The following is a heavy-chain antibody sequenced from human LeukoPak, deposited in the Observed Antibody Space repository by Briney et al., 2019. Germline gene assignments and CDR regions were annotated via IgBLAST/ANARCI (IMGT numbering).Heavy chain of an antibody. CDR2: ISGSGGST. Sequence: GGSLRLSCAASGFTFSSYGMHWVRQAPGKGLEWVSAISGSGGSTYYADSVKGRFTISRDNSKNTLYLQMNSLRAEDTAVYYCAKDHVAASHDYWGQGTLVTVSS. V-gene: IGHV3-23*01. CDR1: GFTFSSYG. D-gene: IGHD6-6*01. CDR3: AKDHVAASHDY. J-gene: IGHJ4*02.